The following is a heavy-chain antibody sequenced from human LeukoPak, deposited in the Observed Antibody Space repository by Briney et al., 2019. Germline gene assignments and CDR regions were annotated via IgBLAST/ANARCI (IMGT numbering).Heavy chain of an antibody. Sequence: GESLKISCQGSGYNFAAYWIGWVRQMPGKGLEWMGIIYPGDSTTKYSPSFQGQVTISADKSINTAYLQWSSLKASDTAIYYCARRYDSFDYWGQGTLVTVSS. CDR2: IYPGDSTT. D-gene: IGHD2-15*01. V-gene: IGHV5-51*01. J-gene: IGHJ4*02. CDR3: ARRYDSFDY. CDR1: GYNFAAYW.